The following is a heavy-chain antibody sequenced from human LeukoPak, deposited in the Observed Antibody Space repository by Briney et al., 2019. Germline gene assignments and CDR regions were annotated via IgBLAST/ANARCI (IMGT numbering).Heavy chain of an antibody. J-gene: IGHJ3*01. Sequence: PGGSLRLSCAASGFTFSSYAMSWVRQAPGKGLEWVSAISGSGGSTYYADSVKGRFTISRDNSKNTLYLQMNSLRAEDTAVYYCAKVGARYNWNYGIDYWGQGTMVTVSS. CDR3: AKVGARYNWNYGIDY. V-gene: IGHV3-23*01. CDR2: ISGSGGST. D-gene: IGHD1-7*01. CDR1: GFTFSSYA.